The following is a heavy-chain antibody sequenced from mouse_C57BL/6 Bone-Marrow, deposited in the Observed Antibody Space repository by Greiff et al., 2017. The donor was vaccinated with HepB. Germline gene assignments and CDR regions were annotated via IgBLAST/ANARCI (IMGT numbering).Heavy chain of an antibody. Sequence: VQLQQPGAELVMPGASVKLSCKASGYTFTSYWMHWVKQRPGQGLEWIGEIDPSDSYTNYNQKFKGKSTLTVDKSSSTADMQLSSLTSEDSAVYYCARQVLGGYYDYWGQGTTLTVSS. J-gene: IGHJ2*01. V-gene: IGHV1-69*01. CDR3: ARQVLGGYYDY. CDR2: IDPSDSYT. D-gene: IGHD2-3*01. CDR1: GYTFTSYW.